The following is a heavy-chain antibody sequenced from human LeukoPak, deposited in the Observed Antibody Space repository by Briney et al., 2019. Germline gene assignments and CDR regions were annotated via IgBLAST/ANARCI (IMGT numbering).Heavy chain of an antibody. D-gene: IGHD2-2*01. CDR1: GGSISSYY. CDR3: ARGDCSSTSCYWVYYFDY. Sequence: SETLFLTCTVSGGSISSYYWSWIRQPPGKGLEWIGYIYYSGSTNYNPSLKSRVTISVDTSKNQFSLKLSSVTAADTAVYYCARGDCSSTSCYWVYYFDYWGQGTLVTVSS. V-gene: IGHV4-59*01. CDR2: IYYSGST. J-gene: IGHJ4*02.